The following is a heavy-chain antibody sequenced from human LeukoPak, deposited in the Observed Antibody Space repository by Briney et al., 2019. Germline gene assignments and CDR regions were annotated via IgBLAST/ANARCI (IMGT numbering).Heavy chain of an antibody. CDR3: ARGSDFFDY. V-gene: IGHV4-31*11. CDR1: GGSISSADFY. Sequence: ASETLSLTCAVSGGSISSADFYWSWIRQHPGKGLEWIGFIYYSGSAYYNPSLKSRVSISIDTSKDQFSLTLNSATAADTAVYYCARGSDFFDYWGQGTLVTVSS. CDR2: IYYSGSA. J-gene: IGHJ4*02.